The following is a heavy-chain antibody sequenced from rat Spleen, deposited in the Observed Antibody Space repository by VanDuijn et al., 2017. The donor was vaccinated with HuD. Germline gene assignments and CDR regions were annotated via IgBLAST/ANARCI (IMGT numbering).Heavy chain of an antibody. CDR3: ARDYDYVMDA. Sequence: EVQLQESGPGLVKPSQSLSLTCSVTGHSIDSSYRWNWIRKFPGNKLEWMGYINSAGSTNYNPSLKSRISITRDTSKNQFFLQLNSVTTEDTATYYCARDYDYVMDAWGQGASVTVSS. CDR1: GHSIDSSYR. V-gene: IGHV3-3*01. J-gene: IGHJ4*01. D-gene: IGHD1-11*01. CDR2: INSAGST.